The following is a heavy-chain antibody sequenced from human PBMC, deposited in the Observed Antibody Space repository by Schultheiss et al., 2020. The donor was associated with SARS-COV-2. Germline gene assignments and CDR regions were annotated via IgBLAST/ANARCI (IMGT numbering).Heavy chain of an antibody. CDR3: ARMEGSSLFRDDGMDV. D-gene: IGHD2-15*01. Sequence: ASVKVSCKASGYTFTGYYMHWVRQAPGQGLEWMGRINPNYFATNYAQKFQGRVTMTRDTSISTAYMELSRLRSEDTAVYYCARMEGSSLFRDDGMDVWGQGTTVTVSS. CDR1: GYTFTGYY. J-gene: IGHJ6*02. V-gene: IGHV1-2*06. CDR2: INPNYFAT.